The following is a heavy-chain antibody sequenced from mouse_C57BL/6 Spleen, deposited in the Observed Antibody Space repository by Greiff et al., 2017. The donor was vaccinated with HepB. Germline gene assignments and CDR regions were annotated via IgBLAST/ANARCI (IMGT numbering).Heavy chain of an antibody. Sequence: QVHVKQSGTELVKPGASVKLSCKASGYTFTSYWMHWVKQRPGQGLEWIGNINPSNGGTNYNEKFKSKATLTVDKSSSTAYMQRSSLTSEDSAVYYCARREGSGGSRGDAMDYWGQGTSVTVSS. CDR2: INPSNGGT. CDR1: GYTFTSYW. J-gene: IGHJ4*01. CDR3: ARREGSGGSRGDAMDY. D-gene: IGHD1-1*01. V-gene: IGHV1-53*01.